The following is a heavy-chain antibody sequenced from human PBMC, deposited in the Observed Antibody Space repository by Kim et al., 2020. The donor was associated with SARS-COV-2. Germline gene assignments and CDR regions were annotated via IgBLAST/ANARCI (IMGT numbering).Heavy chain of an antibody. CDR3: ARAGESGWFRVKSGMDV. J-gene: IGHJ6*02. D-gene: IGHD3-10*01. Sequence: SETLSLTCTVSGGSISSYYWSWIRQPPGKGLEWIGYIYYSGSTNYNPSLKSRVTISGDTSKNQLSLKLSSVTAADTAVYYCARAGESGWFRVKSGMDVWGQGTTVTVSS. CDR2: IYYSGST. V-gene: IGHV4-59*13. CDR1: GGSISSYY.